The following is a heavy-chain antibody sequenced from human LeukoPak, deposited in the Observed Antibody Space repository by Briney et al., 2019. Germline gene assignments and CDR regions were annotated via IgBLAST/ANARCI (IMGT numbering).Heavy chain of an antibody. CDR2: ISSNGGST. J-gene: IGHJ4*02. D-gene: IGHD3-10*01. Sequence: GGSLRLSCSASGFTFSRYAMHWVRQAPGKGLEYVSAISSNGGSTYYAGSVKGRFTISRDNSKNTLYLQMSSLRAGDTAVYYCVKDGSGSYYTYYFDYWGQGTLVTVSS. CDR1: GFTFSRYA. V-gene: IGHV3-64D*06. CDR3: VKDGSGSYYTYYFDY.